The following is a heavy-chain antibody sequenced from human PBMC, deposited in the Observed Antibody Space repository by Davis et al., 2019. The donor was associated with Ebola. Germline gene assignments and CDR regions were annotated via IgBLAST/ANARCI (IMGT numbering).Heavy chain of an antibody. CDR3: AKAPG. J-gene: IGHJ4*02. CDR2: INSDGTFT. V-gene: IGHV3-74*01. D-gene: IGHD3-10*01. Sequence: GESLKISCAASVFTFSNYWMYWVRQAPGEGLMCVSRINSDGTFTTYADSVKGRFTITRDNAKNSLYLQMNSLRDEDTAVYYCAKAPGWGQGTLVTVSS. CDR1: VFTFSNYW.